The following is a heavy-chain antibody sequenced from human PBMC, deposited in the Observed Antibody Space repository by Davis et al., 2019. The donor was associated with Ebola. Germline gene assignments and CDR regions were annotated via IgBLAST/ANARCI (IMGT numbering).Heavy chain of an antibody. V-gene: IGHV5-51*01. D-gene: IGHD2-2*02. CDR1: GYSFTTYW. Sequence: GESLKISCTVSGYSFTTYWIGWVRHMPGKGLEWMGTVYPGDSDTRYSPSFQGHVTISFDKSISPAYLHLRSLKASDTAIYYCARQLCSSTSCYTDQYFDYWGQGTLVIVSS. CDR2: VYPGDSDT. J-gene: IGHJ4*02. CDR3: ARQLCSSTSCYTDQYFDY.